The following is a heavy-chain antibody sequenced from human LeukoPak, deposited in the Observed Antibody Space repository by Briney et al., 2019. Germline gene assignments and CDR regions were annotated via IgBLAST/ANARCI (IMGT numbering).Heavy chain of an antibody. Sequence: GGSLRLSCAASGFTFSSYSMNWVRQAPGKGLEWVSSISSSSSYIYYADSVKGRFTVSRDNAKNSLYLQMNSLKAEDTAVYYCARDVVTEVVTLTTTDSWGQGTLVTVSS. V-gene: IGHV3-21*06. J-gene: IGHJ4*02. CDR2: ISSSSSYI. CDR3: ARDVVTEVVTLTTTDS. D-gene: IGHD2-21*02. CDR1: GFTFSSYS.